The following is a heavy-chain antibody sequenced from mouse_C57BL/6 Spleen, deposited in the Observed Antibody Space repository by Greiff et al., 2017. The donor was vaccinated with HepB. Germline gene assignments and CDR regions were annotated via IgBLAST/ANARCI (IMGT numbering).Heavy chain of an antibody. D-gene: IGHD1-1*01. J-gene: IGHJ4*01. CDR3: ARDTITTVVAPYAMDY. V-gene: IGHV5-4*01. Sequence: EVHLVESGGGLVKPGGSLKLSCAASGFTFSSYAMSWVRQTPEKRLEWVATISDGGSYTYYPDNVKGRFTISRDNAKNNLYLQMSHLKSEDTAMYYCARDTITTVVAPYAMDYWGQGTSVTVSS. CDR2: ISDGGSYT. CDR1: GFTFSSYA.